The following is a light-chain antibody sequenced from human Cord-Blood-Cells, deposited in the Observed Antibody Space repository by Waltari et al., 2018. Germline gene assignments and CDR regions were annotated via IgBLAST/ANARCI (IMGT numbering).Light chain of an antibody. CDR3: SSYTSSSV. CDR1: SSAVGGYNY. CDR2: DVS. Sequence: QSALTQPASVSGSPGQSITISCTGTSSAVGGYNYVSWYQQHPGKAPKLMIYDVSKRPSGVSNRFSGSKSGNTASLTISGLQAEDEADYYCSSYTSSSVFGGGTKLTVL. J-gene: IGLJ2*01. V-gene: IGLV2-14*01.